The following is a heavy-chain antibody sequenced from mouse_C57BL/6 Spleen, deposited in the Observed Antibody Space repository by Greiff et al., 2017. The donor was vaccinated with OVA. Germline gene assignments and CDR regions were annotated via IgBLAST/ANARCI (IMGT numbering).Heavy chain of an antibody. Sequence: VQLKESGPELVKPGDSVKISCKASGYSFTGYFMNWVMQSHGKSLEWIGRINPYNGDTFYNQKFKGKATLTVDKSSSTAHMELRSLTSEDSAVYYCARHGSSAFDYWGQGTTLTVSS. V-gene: IGHV1-20*01. D-gene: IGHD1-1*01. CDR1: GYSFTGYF. CDR3: ARHGSSAFDY. CDR2: INPYNGDT. J-gene: IGHJ2*01.